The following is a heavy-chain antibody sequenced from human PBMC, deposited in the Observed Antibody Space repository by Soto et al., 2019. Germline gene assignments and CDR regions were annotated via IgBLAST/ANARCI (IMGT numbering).Heavy chain of an antibody. CDR2: ISQSGTA. CDR3: ARHGGRFFDY. V-gene: IGHV4-4*02. D-gene: IGHD2-15*01. CDR1: GGSVSSRNW. Sequence: QVQLQESGPGLVKPSETLSLTCAVSGGSVSSRNWWSWVRQPPGKGLEWIGQISQSGTANYNPSLKSRVTISVDKSKNQFSLILRSVTAADTAVYFCARHGGRFFDYGDQGILVTVPS. J-gene: IGHJ4*02.